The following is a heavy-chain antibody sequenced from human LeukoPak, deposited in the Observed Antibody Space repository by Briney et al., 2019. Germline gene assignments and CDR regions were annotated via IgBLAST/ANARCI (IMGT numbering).Heavy chain of an antibody. D-gene: IGHD2-2*03. Sequence: SETLSLTCVVSGGSISSTSYYWGWIRQPPGKGLEWIGSIYYSGSTYYSPSPKSRVTISVDTSKNQFSLKLSSVTAADTAVYYCARLLRVGYCSTTTCNWFDPWGQGTLVTVSS. CDR1: GGSISSTSYY. CDR3: ARLLRVGYCSTTTCNWFDP. CDR2: IYYSGST. V-gene: IGHV4-39*07. J-gene: IGHJ5*02.